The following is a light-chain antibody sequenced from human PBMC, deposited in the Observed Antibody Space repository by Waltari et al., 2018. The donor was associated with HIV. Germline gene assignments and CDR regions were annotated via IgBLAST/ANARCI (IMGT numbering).Light chain of an antibody. Sequence: SYELTQPPSVSVSPGQTASITCSGDRLGDEYVSWYQQKPGQSPVLVIYQDTKRPSGIPERFSGSDSGNTVTLTISGTQAMDEADDYCQAWDSNTAVFGGGTKLTVL. CDR1: RLGDEY. J-gene: IGLJ2*01. CDR2: QDT. CDR3: QAWDSNTAV. V-gene: IGLV3-1*01.